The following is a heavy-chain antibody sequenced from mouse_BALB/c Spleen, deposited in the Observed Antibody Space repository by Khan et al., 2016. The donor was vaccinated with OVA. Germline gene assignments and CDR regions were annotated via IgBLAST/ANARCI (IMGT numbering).Heavy chain of an antibody. V-gene: IGHV3-2*02. CDR1: GYSITSGYG. Sequence: EVQLVESGPGLVKPSQSLSLTCTVTGYSITSGYGWNWIRQFPGNKLEWMGYISYSGSTNYNPSLNSRISITRDTSKNQFFLQLNSVTTEDTATYYCARTARIKYWGQGTTLTGSS. J-gene: IGHJ2*01. CDR3: ARTARIKY. D-gene: IGHD1-2*01. CDR2: ISYSGST.